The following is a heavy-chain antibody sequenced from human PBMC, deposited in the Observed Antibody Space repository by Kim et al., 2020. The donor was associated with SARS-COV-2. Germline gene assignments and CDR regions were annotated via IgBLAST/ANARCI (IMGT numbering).Heavy chain of an antibody. V-gene: IGHV3-30-3*01. CDR1: GFTFSSYA. CDR2: ISYDGSNK. CDR3: ARAGPTYYYGSGSYWDYYYDSMDV. D-gene: IGHD3-10*01. J-gene: IGHJ6*02. Sequence: GGSLRLSCAASGFTFSSYAMHWVRQAPGKGLEWVAVISYDGSNKYYADSVKGRFTISRDNSKNTLYLQMNSLRAEDTAVYYCARAGPTYYYGSGSYWDYYYDSMDVWGQGTTVTVSS.